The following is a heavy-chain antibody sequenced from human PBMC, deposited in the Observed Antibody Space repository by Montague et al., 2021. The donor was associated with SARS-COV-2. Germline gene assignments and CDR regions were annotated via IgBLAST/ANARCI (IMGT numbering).Heavy chain of an antibody. J-gene: IGHJ4*02. V-gene: IGHV4-39*01. CDR2: IHYGGGT. Sequence: SETLSLTCTVSGGSMARRPDYWARLRPPPGGGLEWIATIHYGGGTNSNLSLQSPVSISVDTSQNQLSLTLASATAADTSVYYCGKLGYCRGGACFRGGFEFWGQGILVTVSP. CDR3: GKLGYCRGGACFRGGFEF. CDR1: GGSMARRPDY. D-gene: IGHD2-15*01.